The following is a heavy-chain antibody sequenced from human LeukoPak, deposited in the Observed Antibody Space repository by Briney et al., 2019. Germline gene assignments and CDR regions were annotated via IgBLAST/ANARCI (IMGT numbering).Heavy chain of an antibody. CDR1: GGSISSYY. J-gene: IGHJ3*02. CDR3: ARVRGYSYGWAFDI. D-gene: IGHD5-18*01. Sequence: PSETLSLTCTVSGGSISSYYWSWIRQPPGKGLEWIGYIYYSGSTNYNPSPKSRVTISVDTSKNQFSLKLSSVTAADTAVYYCARVRGYSYGWAFDIWGQGTMVTVSS. V-gene: IGHV4-59*01. CDR2: IYYSGST.